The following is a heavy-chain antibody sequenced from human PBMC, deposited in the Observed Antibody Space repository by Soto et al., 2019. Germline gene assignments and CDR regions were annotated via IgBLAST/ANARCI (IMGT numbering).Heavy chain of an antibody. V-gene: IGHV4-4*02. CDR3: ARDSGLRWPARYFDL. CDR1: GGSISSSNW. D-gene: IGHD4-17*01. Sequence: QVQLQESGPGLVKPSGTLSLTCAVSGGSISSSNWWSWDRQPPGKGLEWIGEIYHSGSTNYNPSLNSQLTLSVVKSKHKFSLKLSSVTAADTAVYYCARDSGLRWPARYFDLWGRGTLVTVSS. CDR2: IYHSGST. J-gene: IGHJ2*01.